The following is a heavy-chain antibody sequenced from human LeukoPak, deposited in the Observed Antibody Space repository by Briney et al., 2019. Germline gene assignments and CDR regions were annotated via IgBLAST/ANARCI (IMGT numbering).Heavy chain of an antibody. Sequence: PGGSLRLSCAASGFTFSNAWMSWVRQAPGKGLEWVGRIKSKTDGGTTDYAAPVKGRFTISRDDSKNTLYLQMNSPKTEDTAVYYCTTDRPQGAVADFDYWGQGTLVTVSS. CDR3: TTDRPQGAVADFDY. V-gene: IGHV3-15*01. D-gene: IGHD6-19*01. J-gene: IGHJ4*02. CDR1: GFTFSNAW. CDR2: IKSKTDGGTT.